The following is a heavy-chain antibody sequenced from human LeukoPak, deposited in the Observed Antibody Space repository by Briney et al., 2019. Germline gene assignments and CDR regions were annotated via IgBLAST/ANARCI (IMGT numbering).Heavy chain of an antibody. CDR1: GFTFRDYY. CDR3: ARVGIAVAGTSFGWFDP. J-gene: IGHJ5*02. CDR2: ISSSGSTI. D-gene: IGHD6-19*01. Sequence: PGGSLRLSCAASGFTFRDYYMSWIRQAPGKGLEWVSYISSSGSTIYYADSVKGRFTISRDNAKNSLYLQMNSLRAEDTAVYYCARVGIAVAGTSFGWFDPWGQGTLVTVSS. V-gene: IGHV3-11*04.